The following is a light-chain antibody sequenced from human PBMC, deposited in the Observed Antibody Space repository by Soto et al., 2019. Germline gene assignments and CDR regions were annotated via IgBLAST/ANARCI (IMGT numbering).Light chain of an antibody. Sequence: DIVMTQSPDSLAVSLGERATINCKSSQSVLYSSNNKNYLAWYQQKPEQPPKLLIYWASTRESGVPDRFSGSGSGTDFTLTISSLQAEDVAVYYCQQYYSTPQPTFGGGTKVEIK. CDR1: QSVLYSSNNKNY. CDR3: QQYYSTPQPT. J-gene: IGKJ4*01. V-gene: IGKV4-1*01. CDR2: WAS.